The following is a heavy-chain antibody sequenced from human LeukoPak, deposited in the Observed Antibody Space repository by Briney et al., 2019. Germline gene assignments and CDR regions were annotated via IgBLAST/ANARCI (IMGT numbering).Heavy chain of an antibody. V-gene: IGHV3-7*01. CDR1: GFTFSSYW. CDR3: ARKTGDC. CDR2: IKQDGSEK. J-gene: IGHJ4*02. D-gene: IGHD1-14*01. Sequence: GGSLRLSCAVSGFTFSSYWMSWVRQAPGKGLEWVANIKQDGSEKYNVDSVKGRFTISRDNAKNSLYLQMNSLRVEDTAVYYCARKTGDCWGQGTLVIVSS.